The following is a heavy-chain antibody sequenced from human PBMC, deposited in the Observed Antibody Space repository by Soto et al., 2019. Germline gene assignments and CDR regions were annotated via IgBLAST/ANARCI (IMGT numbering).Heavy chain of an antibody. CDR3: ARRVVVPAAIEGAYYYYGMDV. CDR2: IIPIFGTA. J-gene: IGHJ6*02. Sequence: ASVKVSCKASGGTFSSYAISWVRQAPGQGLEWMGGIIPIFGTANYAQKFQGRVTITADKSTSTAYMELSSLRSEDTAVYYCARRVVVPAAIEGAYYYYGMDVWGQGTTVTVSS. D-gene: IGHD2-2*01. CDR1: GGTFSSYA. V-gene: IGHV1-69*06.